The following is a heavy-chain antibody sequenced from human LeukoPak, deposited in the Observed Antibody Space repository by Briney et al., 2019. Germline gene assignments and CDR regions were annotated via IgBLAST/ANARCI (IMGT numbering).Heavy chain of an antibody. CDR2: ISSSSSYI. V-gene: IGHV3-21*01. D-gene: IGHD3-22*01. CDR1: GFTFSSYS. CDR3: ARSRGYYYDSSGLDAFDI. Sequence: GGSLRLSCAASGFTFSSYSMNWVRQAPGKGLERVSSISSSSSYIYYADSVKGRFTMSRDNAKNSLYLQMNSLRAEDTAVYYCARSRGYYYDSSGLDAFDIWGQGTMVTVSS. J-gene: IGHJ3*02.